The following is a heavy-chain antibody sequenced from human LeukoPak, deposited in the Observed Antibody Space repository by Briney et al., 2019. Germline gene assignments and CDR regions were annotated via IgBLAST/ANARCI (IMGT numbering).Heavy chain of an antibody. CDR1: GFTVSSNY. D-gene: IGHD3-3*01. CDR2: IYSGGST. CDR3: ARSITIFGVVIGWFDP. J-gene: IGHJ5*02. Sequence: GGSLRLSCAASGFTVSSNYMSWVRQAPGKGLEWVPVIYSGGSTYYADSVKGRFTISRDNSKNTLYLQMNSLRAEDTAVYYCARSITIFGVVIGWFDPWGQGTLVTVSS. V-gene: IGHV3-66*02.